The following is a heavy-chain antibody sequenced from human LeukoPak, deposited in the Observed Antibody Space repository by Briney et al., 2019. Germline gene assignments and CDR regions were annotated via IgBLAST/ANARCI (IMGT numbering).Heavy chain of an antibody. Sequence: GASVKVSCKASGYTFTSYYMHWVRQAPGQGLEWMGIINPSGGSTSYAQKFQGRVTMTRDTSTSTVYMELSSLRSEDTAVYYCARAMRGSYSRSYGMDVWGQGTTVTVSS. CDR3: ARAMRGSYSRSYGMDV. J-gene: IGHJ6*02. CDR2: INPSGGST. D-gene: IGHD1-26*01. V-gene: IGHV1-46*01. CDR1: GYTFTSYY.